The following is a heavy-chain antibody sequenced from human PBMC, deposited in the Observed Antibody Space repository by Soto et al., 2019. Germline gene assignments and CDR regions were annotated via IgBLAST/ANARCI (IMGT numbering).Heavy chain of an antibody. V-gene: IGHV1-24*01. Sequence: ASVKVSCKVSGYTLTELSMHWVRQAPGKGLEWMGGFDPEDGETIYAQKFQGRVTMTEDTSTDTAYMELSSLRSEDTAMYYCASDWPTGEDAFDIWGQGTMVTVSS. CDR1: GYTLTELS. CDR3: ASDWPTGEDAFDI. D-gene: IGHD7-27*01. CDR2: FDPEDGET. J-gene: IGHJ3*02.